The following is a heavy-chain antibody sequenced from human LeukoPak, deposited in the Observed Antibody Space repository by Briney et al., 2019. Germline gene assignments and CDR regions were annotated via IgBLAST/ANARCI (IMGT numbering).Heavy chain of an antibody. Sequence: GRSLRLSCAASGFTFDDYAMHWVRQAPGKGLEWVSGVSWNSGSIGYADSVKGRFTISRDNAKNSLYLQMNSLRAEDTALYYCAKASHYDFWSGYRSGMDVWGQGTTVTVSS. J-gene: IGHJ6*02. CDR2: VSWNSGSI. D-gene: IGHD3-3*01. V-gene: IGHV3-9*01. CDR1: GFTFDDYA. CDR3: AKASHYDFWSGYRSGMDV.